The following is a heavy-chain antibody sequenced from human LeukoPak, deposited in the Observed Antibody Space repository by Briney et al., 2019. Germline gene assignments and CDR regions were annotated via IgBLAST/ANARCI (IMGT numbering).Heavy chain of an antibody. CDR1: GGSISGSY. D-gene: IGHD4-17*01. CDR3: ASGIGSYGDYGY. V-gene: IGHV4-59*01. Sequence: SETLSLTCTVSGGSISGSYWSWIRQAPGKGLEWIAYMYNSGSTNYNPSLKSRVTISIDTSKNQFSLKLSSLTAADTAIYYCASGIGSYGDYGYWGQGILVTVSS. J-gene: IGHJ4*02. CDR2: MYNSGST.